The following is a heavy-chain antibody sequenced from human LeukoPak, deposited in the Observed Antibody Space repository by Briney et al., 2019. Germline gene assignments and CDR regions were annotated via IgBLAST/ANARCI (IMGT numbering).Heavy chain of an antibody. CDR2: INHSGST. J-gene: IGHJ3*02. Sequence: PSETLSLTCAVYGGSFSGYYWSWIRQPPGKGLEWIGEINHSGSTNYNPSLKSRVTISVDTSKNQFSLKLSSVTAADTAVYYCARVPLWGGPVYDAFDIWGQGTMVTVSS. D-gene: IGHD3-3*01. CDR1: GGSFSGYY. CDR3: ARVPLWGGPVYDAFDI. V-gene: IGHV4-34*01.